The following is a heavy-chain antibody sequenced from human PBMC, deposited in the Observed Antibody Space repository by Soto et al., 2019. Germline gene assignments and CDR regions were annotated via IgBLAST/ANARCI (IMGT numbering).Heavy chain of an antibody. Sequence: EVQLVESGGGLVQPGGSLRLSCAASGFTFSTYWMSWVRQAPGKGLEWVANIKQDGSEKYYVDSVKGRVTISRDNAKNSLYLQMNSLRAEDTAVYYCARLGYCSRTSCYYGWFDPWGQGSLVPVSS. J-gene: IGHJ5*02. D-gene: IGHD2-2*01. CDR3: ARLGYCSRTSCYYGWFDP. V-gene: IGHV3-7*03. CDR1: GFTFSTYW. CDR2: IKQDGSEK.